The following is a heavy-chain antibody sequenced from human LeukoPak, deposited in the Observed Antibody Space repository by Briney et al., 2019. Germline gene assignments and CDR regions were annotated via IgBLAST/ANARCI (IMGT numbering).Heavy chain of an antibody. CDR2: IYYSGST. CDR1: GGSISSSSYY. D-gene: IGHD3-3*01. J-gene: IGHJ4*02. V-gene: IGHV4-39*07. CDR3: ARAPYCDFWSGYYIGRASWDNYFDY. Sequence: SETLSLTCTVSGGSISSSSYYWGWIRQPPGKGLEWIGSIYYSGSTYYNPSLKSRVTISVDTSKNQFSLKLSSVTAADTAVYYCARAPYCDFWSGYYIGRASWDNYFDYWGQGTLVTVSS.